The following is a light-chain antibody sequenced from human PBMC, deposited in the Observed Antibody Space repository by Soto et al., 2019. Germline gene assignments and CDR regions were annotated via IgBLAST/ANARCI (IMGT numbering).Light chain of an antibody. CDR1: SSDVGGYNF. CDR2: EVS. Sequence: QSVLTQPASVSGSPGQSITISCTGTSSDVGGYNFVSWYQQYPGKAPKLMIYEVSNRPSGVSNRFSGSKSGNTASLTVSGLQDEDESDYYSSGYRGSSTSCVFGNGTKVTVL. CDR3: SGYRGSSTSCV. J-gene: IGLJ1*01. V-gene: IGLV2-14*01.